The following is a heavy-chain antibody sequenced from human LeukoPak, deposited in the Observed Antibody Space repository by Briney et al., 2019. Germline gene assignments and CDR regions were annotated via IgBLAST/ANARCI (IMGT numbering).Heavy chain of an antibody. CDR3: GMATGVTSPFEY. D-gene: IGHD4-23*01. Sequence: PSETLSLTCTVSGGSISSYYWSWIRQPPGKGLEWIGYIYYSGSTNYNPSLKSRVTISVDTSKNQFSLKLSSVTAADTAGYYCGMATGVTSPFEYWGQGTPVTVPS. CDR2: IYYSGST. V-gene: IGHV4-59*01. CDR1: GGSISSYY. J-gene: IGHJ4*02.